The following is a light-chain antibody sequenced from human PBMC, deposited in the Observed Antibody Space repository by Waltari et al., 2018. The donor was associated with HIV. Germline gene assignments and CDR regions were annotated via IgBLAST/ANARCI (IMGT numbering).Light chain of an antibody. CDR1: QSISSH. CDR3: QQSYSSPNN. CDR2: AAS. V-gene: IGKV1-39*01. J-gene: IGKJ2*01. Sequence: DIQMTQSPSSLSASLGDRVTITCRASQSISSHLNWYQQKPGEAPKVLIYAASSLRSDVPSSFSGSGSGTEFTLTISSLQLEDFATYLCQQSYSSPNNFGQGT.